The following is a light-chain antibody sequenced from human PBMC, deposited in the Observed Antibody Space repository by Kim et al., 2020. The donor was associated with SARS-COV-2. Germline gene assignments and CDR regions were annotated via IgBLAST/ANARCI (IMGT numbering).Light chain of an antibody. CDR1: QDISKY. Sequence: DIQMTQSPSSLSASVGDRVTITCRASQDISKYLNWYQQKPGKAPKLLIYTASSLQSGVPSRFTGSGSETDFTLTITSLQPEDFATYYCQQTYSASRTFGQGTKVDIK. CDR2: TAS. V-gene: IGKV1-39*01. CDR3: QQTYSASRT. J-gene: IGKJ1*01.